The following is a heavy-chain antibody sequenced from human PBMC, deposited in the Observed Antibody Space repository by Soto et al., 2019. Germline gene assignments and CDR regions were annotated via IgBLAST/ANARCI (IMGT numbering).Heavy chain of an antibody. D-gene: IGHD1-1*01. CDR2: VSPKSGNT. Sequence: QIQLVQSGAEVRKPGASVKVSCKASGYNFFDYGVSWVRQAPGQGLEWMGWVSPKSGNTDYARKVQGRVTMTTDISPSTAYMELRGLISDDTGVDYCARGRTVSSIGPLLVWGQGTLVSVSS. CDR1: GYNFFDYG. V-gene: IGHV1-18*01. CDR3: ARGRTVSSIGPLLV. J-gene: IGHJ1*01.